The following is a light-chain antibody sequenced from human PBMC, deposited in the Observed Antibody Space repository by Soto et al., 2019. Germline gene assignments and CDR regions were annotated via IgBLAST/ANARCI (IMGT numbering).Light chain of an antibody. J-gene: IGLJ3*02. CDR2: EVS. V-gene: IGLV2-14*01. CDR1: SSDVGGYNY. CDR3: SSYTRSATWV. Sequence: QSALTQPASVSGSPGQSITISCTGTSSDVGGYNYVSWYQQQPGKAPKLMVYEVSNLPLGVSNRFSGFKSGNTASLTISGLQTEDEADYYCSSYTRSATWVFGGGTKLTVL.